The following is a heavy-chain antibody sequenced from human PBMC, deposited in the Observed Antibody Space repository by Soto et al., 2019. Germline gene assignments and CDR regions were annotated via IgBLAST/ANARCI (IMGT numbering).Heavy chain of an antibody. Sequence: SETLSLTCTVSGGSISSYYWSWVRQPPGKGLEWIGYIYYSGSTNYNPSLKSRVTISVDTSKNQFSLKLSSVTAADTAVYYCARHPSARIWFDPWGQGTLVTVSS. V-gene: IGHV4-59*08. J-gene: IGHJ5*02. CDR3: ARHPSARIWFDP. CDR1: GGSISSYY. CDR2: IYYSGST.